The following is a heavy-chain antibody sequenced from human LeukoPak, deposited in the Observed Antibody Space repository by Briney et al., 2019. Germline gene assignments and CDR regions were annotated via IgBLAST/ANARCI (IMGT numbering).Heavy chain of an antibody. D-gene: IGHD2-21*01. J-gene: IGHJ3*01. CDR3: ATEKIPDEHRGAFDV. V-gene: IGHV3-53*01. CDR1: GFTASSNF. Sequence: GGSLRLSCAASGFTASSNFMSWVRQVPGKGLEWVSAIYSGGTTHYAESVKGRFTISRDNSKNTLYLQMNSLRVEDTAVYYCATEKIPDEHRGAFDVWGQGTMVTVSS. CDR2: IYSGGTT.